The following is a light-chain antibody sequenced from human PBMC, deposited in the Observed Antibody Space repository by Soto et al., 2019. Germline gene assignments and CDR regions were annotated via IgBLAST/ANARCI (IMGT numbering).Light chain of an antibody. V-gene: IGLV1-40*01. CDR1: SSNIGAGYD. CDR3: QSYDRSLSAWV. CDR2: ANT. Sequence: QSVLTQPPSVSGAPGQRVTISCTGSSSNIGAGYDVHWYQQFPGTAPRLHIYANTNRPSGVPDRFSGTKSGTSASLAITGLQAEDEADYYCQSYDRSLSAWVFGGGTQLTVL. J-gene: IGLJ3*02.